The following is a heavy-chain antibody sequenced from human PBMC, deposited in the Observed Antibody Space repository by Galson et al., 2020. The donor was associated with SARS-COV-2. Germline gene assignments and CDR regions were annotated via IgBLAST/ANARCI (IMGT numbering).Heavy chain of an antibody. D-gene: IGHD3-10*01. Sequence: GESLKISSKGSGYSFTSYWIGWVRQMPGKGLEWMGIIYPGDSDTRYSPSFQGQVTISADKSISTAYLQWSSLKASNTAMYYCARRSITMVRGGSRYDAVDSWCQGTMVTVSS. V-gene: IGHV5-51*01. CDR1: GYSFTSYW. J-gene: IGHJ3*02. CDR2: IYPGDSDT. CDR3: ARRSITMVRGGSRYDAVDS.